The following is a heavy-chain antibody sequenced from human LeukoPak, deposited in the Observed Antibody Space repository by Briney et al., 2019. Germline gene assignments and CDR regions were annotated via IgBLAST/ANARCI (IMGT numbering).Heavy chain of an antibody. CDR1: GYRFTTSW. Sequence: GESLKISCQGSGYRFTTSWIGWVRQMPGKGLEWMGTIYPGDSDTRYSPSFQGQVTISADKSITTAYLQWSSLRASDTAMYYCATHGYSGYGIDSWGQGTLVTVSS. CDR3: ATHGYSGYGIDS. D-gene: IGHD5-12*01. CDR2: IYPGDSDT. V-gene: IGHV5-51*01. J-gene: IGHJ4*02.